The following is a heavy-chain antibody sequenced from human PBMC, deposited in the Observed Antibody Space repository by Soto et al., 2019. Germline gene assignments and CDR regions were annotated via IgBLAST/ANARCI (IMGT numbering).Heavy chain of an antibody. Sequence: ASVKVSCKASGYSFTGYYIHWVRQAPRQGLEWLGWINPNSGGTNYAQKFQGWVTMTRDMSISTAYMELSRLRSDDTAVYYCARSAAGPGYGMDVWGQGTTVTVSS. CDR1: GYSFTGYY. CDR3: ARSAAGPGYGMDV. V-gene: IGHV1-2*04. CDR2: INPNSGGT. D-gene: IGHD6-13*01. J-gene: IGHJ6*02.